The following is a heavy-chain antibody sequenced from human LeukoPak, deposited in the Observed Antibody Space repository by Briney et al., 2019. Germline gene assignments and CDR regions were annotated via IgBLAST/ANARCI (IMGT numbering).Heavy chain of an antibody. CDR2: IIPIFGTA. D-gene: IGHD3-22*01. V-gene: IGHV1-69*05. CDR1: GGTFSSYA. CDR3: ARGPGLVVVGTEYFQH. Sequence: SVKVSCKASGGTFSSYAISWVRQAPGQGLEWMGRIIPIFGTANYAQKFQGRVTITTDESTSTAYMELSSLRSEDTAVYYCARGPGLVVVGTEYFQHWGQAPWSPSPQ. J-gene: IGHJ1*01.